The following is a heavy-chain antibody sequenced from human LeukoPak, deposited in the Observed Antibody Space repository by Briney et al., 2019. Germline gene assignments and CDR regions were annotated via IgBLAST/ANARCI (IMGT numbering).Heavy chain of an antibody. Sequence: GGSLRLSCVASGFTFSDAWMSWVRQAPEKGLEWVGRIKSKIDGGTIDYAAPVKGRFTISRDDSRNTLYLRMNSLKTEDTAVYYCTTRRQDGWWGQGTLVTVSS. J-gene: IGHJ4*02. CDR2: IKSKIDGGTI. D-gene: IGHD2-15*01. CDR3: TTRRQDGW. V-gene: IGHV3-15*01. CDR1: GFTFSDAW.